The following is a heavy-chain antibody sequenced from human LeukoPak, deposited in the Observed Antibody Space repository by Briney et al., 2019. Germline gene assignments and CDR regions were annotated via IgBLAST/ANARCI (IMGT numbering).Heavy chain of an antibody. J-gene: IGHJ4*02. CDR2: IYYSGST. Sequence: SETLSLTCTVSGGSISSYYWSWIRQPPGKGLEWIGHIYYSGSTNYNPSLKSRVTGFVDTSKNQVSLRLSSVTAADTAVYYCARHGTISSESYFDYWGQGALVTVSS. D-gene: IGHD1-14*01. V-gene: IGHV4-59*08. CDR3: ARHGTISSESYFDY. CDR1: GGSISSYY.